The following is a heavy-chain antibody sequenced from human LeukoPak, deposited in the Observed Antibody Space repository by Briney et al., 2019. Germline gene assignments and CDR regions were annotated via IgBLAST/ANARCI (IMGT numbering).Heavy chain of an antibody. CDR2: ISYDGNNK. J-gene: IGHJ4*02. V-gene: IGHV3-30*18. Sequence: RLSCAASGFTFSSXGMHWVRQAPGKGLEWVAAISYDGNNKYYADSVKGRLTISRDNSKNTLYVQMNSLRAEDTALYYCAKDGVEQWLAYYFDYWGQGALXXVXS. CDR3: AKDGVEQWLAYYFDY. D-gene: IGHD6-19*01. CDR1: GFTFSSXG.